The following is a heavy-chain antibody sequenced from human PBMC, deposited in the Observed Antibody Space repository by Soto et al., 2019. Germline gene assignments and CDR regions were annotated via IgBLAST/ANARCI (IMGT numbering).Heavy chain of an antibody. Sequence: EVQLVESGGGLVQPGGSLRISCAASGFTFSSYSMNWVRQAPGKGLEWVSYISSSSSTIYYADSVKGRFTISRDNAKNSLYLQMNSLRAEDTAVYYCASRYSSGWYVKDYWGQGTLVTVSS. CDR3: ASRYSSGWYVKDY. CDR2: ISSSSSTI. V-gene: IGHV3-48*01. J-gene: IGHJ4*02. D-gene: IGHD6-19*01. CDR1: GFTFSSYS.